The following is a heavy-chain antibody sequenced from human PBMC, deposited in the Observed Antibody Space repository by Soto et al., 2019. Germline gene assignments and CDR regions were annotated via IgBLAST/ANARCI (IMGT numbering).Heavy chain of an antibody. CDR2: IYHSGST. CDR1: GGSISSGGYS. J-gene: IGHJ6*02. V-gene: IGHV4-30-2*01. CDR3: ARAAETYYYYYDMDV. Sequence: SETLSLTCAVSGGSISSGGYSWSWIRQPPGKGLEWIGYIYHSGSTYYNPSLKSRVTISVDRSKNQFSLKLSSVTAADTAVYYCARAAETYYYYYDMDVWGQGTTVTVSS.